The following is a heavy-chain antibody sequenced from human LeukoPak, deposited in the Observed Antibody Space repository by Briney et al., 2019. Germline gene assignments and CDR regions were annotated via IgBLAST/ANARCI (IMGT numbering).Heavy chain of an antibody. CDR1: GGSISSGRYY. CDR2: ISYTGHT. J-gene: IGHJ6*03. CDR3: ARTYNLHGGFYMDV. Sequence: SETLSLTCTVSGGSISSGRYYWSWIRQPPRTGLEWIGYISYTGHTNSSPSLKSRVSISGATSKSQFSLKLSSVTAADTAVYYCARTYNLHGGFYMDVWGKGTTVIVS. V-gene: IGHV4-31*03. D-gene: IGHD1-1*01.